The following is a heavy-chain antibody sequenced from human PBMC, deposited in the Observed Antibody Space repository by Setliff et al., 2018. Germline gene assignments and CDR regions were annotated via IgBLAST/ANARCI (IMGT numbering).Heavy chain of an antibody. D-gene: IGHD1-26*01. Sequence: SETLSLTCTVSGGFIRDYYWNWIRQSPGKGLEWIGYIYYRGTTNYNSSLKSRVTISIDMSKNQFSLKLSSATAADTAVYFCTAVGIDAGGGWFDPWGHGIPVTVSS. CDR1: GGFIRDYY. CDR3: TAVGIDAGGGWFDP. J-gene: IGHJ5*02. CDR2: IYYRGTT. V-gene: IGHV4-59*01.